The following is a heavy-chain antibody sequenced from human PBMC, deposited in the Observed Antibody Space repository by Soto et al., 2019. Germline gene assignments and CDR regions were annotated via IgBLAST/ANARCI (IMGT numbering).Heavy chain of an antibody. J-gene: IGHJ4*02. V-gene: IGHV4-30-4*01. D-gene: IGHD5-18*01. CDR2: IYYSGST. CDR1: CGSISSGDYY. Sequence: SETLSLTCTVSCGSISSGDYYWSWIRQPPGKGLEWIGYIYYSGSTYYNPSLKSRVTISVDTSKNQFSLKLSSVTAADTAVYYCARDGRYSYGFTPFDYWGQGTLVTVSS. CDR3: ARDGRYSYGFTPFDY.